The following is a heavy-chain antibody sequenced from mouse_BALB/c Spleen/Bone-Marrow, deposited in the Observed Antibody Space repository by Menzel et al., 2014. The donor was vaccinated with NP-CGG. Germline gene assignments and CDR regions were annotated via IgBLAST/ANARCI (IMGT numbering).Heavy chain of an antibody. Sequence: EVKLEESGPGLVKPSQSLSLTCTVTGYSITSDYAWNWIRQFPGNKLEWMGYITYSGITSYNPSLKSRISITRDTSKNQFFLQLNSVTTEDTATYYCARSADWYFDVWGAGTTVTLSS. CDR2: ITYSGIT. CDR3: ARSADWYFDV. J-gene: IGHJ1*01. CDR1: GYSITSDYA. V-gene: IGHV3-2*02.